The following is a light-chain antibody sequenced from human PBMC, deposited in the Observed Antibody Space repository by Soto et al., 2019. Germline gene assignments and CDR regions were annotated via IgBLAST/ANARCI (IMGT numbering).Light chain of an antibody. J-gene: IGKJ1*01. CDR2: WAS. CDR1: QSVLYSSNNKNY. CDR3: QQYYSTPLT. V-gene: IGKV4-1*01. Sequence: DIVMTQSPDSLAVSLGERATLNCKSSQSVLYSSNNKNYLAWYQQQPGQPPKLLIYWASTRESGVPDRFSGSGSGTDFTLTISSLQAEDVAVYYCQQYYSTPLTFGQGTKVEIK.